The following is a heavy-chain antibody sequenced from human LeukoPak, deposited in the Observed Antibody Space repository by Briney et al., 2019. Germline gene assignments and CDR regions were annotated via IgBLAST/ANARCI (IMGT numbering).Heavy chain of an antibody. CDR3: ARERPGEDTFDI. V-gene: IGHV3-21*01. CDR1: GFTFSSYS. J-gene: IGHJ3*02. CDR2: ISSSSSYI. Sequence: GGSLRLSCAASGFTFSSYSMNWVRQAPGKGLEWVSSISSSSSYIYYADPVKGRFTISRDNAKNSLYLQMNSLRTEDTAVYYCARERPGEDTFDIWGQGTRVTLSS. D-gene: IGHD7-27*01.